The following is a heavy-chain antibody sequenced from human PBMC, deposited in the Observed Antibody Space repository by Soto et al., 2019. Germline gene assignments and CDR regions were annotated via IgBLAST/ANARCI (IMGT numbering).Heavy chain of an antibody. J-gene: IGHJ4*02. D-gene: IGHD3-10*01. CDR3: ATNNLFGSGTKDY. Sequence: EVQLLDSGGGLVQPGGSLRLSCAAAGFTFSRYAMSWVRQAPGKGLEWVSAISGSGGSTYYADSVKGRFTISRDNSKNTLYLQMNSLRDEDTDVYFCATNNLFGSGTKDYWGPGTLVNVSS. CDR1: GFTFSRYA. CDR2: ISGSGGST. V-gene: IGHV3-23*01.